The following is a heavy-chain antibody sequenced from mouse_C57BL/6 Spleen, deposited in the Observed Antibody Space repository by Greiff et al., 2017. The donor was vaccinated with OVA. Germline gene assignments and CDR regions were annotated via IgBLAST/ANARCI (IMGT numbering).Heavy chain of an antibody. CDR3: ARLNGLPYFDY. J-gene: IGHJ2*01. CDR1: GYTFTDYY. D-gene: IGHD1-2*01. Sequence: VQLQQSGPELVKPGASVKISCKASGYTFTDYYMNWVKQSHGKSLEWIGDINPNNGGTSYNQKFKGKATLTVDKSSSTAYMELRSLTSEDSAVYYCARLNGLPYFDYWGQGTTLTVSS. CDR2: INPNNGGT. V-gene: IGHV1-26*01.